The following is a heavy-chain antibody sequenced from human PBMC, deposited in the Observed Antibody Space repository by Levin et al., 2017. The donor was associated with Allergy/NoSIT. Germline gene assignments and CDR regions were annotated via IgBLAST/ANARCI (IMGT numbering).Heavy chain of an antibody. J-gene: IGHJ5*02. CDR1: GYTFTDYY. V-gene: IGHV1-46*01. CDR2: INPSDGST. Sequence: ASVKVSCKASGYTFTDYYMHWVRQAPGQGPECMGVINPSDGSTSYTERFQGRLTMTRDTSTSTVYMELSSLRSDDTAVYYCARVAAITGTTYETFDPWGQGTPVTVSS. CDR3: ARVAAITGTTYETFDP. D-gene: IGHD1-14*01.